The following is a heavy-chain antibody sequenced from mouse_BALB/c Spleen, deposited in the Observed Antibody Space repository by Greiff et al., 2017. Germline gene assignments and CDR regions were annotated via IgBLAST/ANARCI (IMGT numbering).Heavy chain of an antibody. J-gene: IGHJ2*01. V-gene: IGHV1S130*01. CDR2: INRNSGNT. D-gene: IGHD1-1*01. CDR3: ARSTTVVFDY. Sequence: VQLQQPGSVLVRPGASLKLSCKASGYTFTSSWMQWAKQRPGQGLEWIGEINRNSGNTNYNEKFKSQSTLAVDKSSSTAYMQLSSLTSEDSAVYYCARSTTVVFDYWGQGTTLTVSS. CDR1: GYTFTSSW.